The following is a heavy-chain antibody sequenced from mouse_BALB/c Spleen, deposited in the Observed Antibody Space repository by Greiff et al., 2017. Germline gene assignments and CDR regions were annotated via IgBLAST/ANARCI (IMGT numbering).Heavy chain of an antibody. D-gene: IGHD2-3*01. CDR3: ARSGDGSPYYFDY. CDR2: IYPGDGDT. V-gene: IGHV1-80*01. Sequence: VQLQQSGAELVRPGSSVKISCKASGYAFSSYWMNWVKQRPGQGLEWIGQIYPGDGDTNYNGKFKGKATLTADKSSSTAYMQLSSLTSEDSAVYFCARSGDGSPYYFDYWGQGTTLTVSS. J-gene: IGHJ2*01. CDR1: GYAFSSYW.